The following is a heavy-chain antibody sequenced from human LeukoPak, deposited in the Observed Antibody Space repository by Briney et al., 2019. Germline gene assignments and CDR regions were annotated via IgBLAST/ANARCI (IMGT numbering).Heavy chain of an antibody. CDR2: ISYDGSNK. CDR1: GFTFSSYG. J-gene: IGHJ4*02. D-gene: IGHD5-18*01. CDR3: AEDSGGYTYIFDH. V-gene: IGHV3-30*18. Sequence: GGSLRLSCAASGFTFSSYGIHWVRQAPGKGLEWMAVISYDGSNKYYADSVKGRFTISRDNSKNTLHLQMSSLRAEDTAVYYCAEDSGGYTYIFDHWGQGTLVTVSS.